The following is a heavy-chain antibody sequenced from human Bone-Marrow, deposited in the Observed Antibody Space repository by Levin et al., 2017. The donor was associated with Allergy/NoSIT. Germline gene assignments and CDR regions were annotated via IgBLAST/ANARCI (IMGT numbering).Heavy chain of an antibody. V-gene: IGHV1-2*02. D-gene: IGHD1/OR15-1a*01. CDR3: ARDKEHAMDV. Sequence: GESLKISCQTSGYTFVGYYLHWVRQAPGERPEWMGWINPKTGVTKYAPEFQGRVTMTRDVSLAAAYMELSNLRSDDTATYYCARDKEHAMDVWGQGTTVAVSS. CDR2: INPKTGVT. J-gene: IGHJ6*02. CDR1: GYTFVGYY.